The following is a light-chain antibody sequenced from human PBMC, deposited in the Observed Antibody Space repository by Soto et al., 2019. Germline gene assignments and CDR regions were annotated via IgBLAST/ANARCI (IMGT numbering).Light chain of an antibody. CDR2: AAS. V-gene: IGKV1-8*01. Sequence: AIRMTQSPSSFSASPGDRVTITCRASQGISSYLAWYQQKPGKAPKLLISAASTLQSGVPSRCSGSGSGTDFTLTISCLRSEDFATYCCQQYYSYPPAFGHGTKVEIK. CDR1: QGISSY. CDR3: QQYYSYPPA. J-gene: IGKJ1*01.